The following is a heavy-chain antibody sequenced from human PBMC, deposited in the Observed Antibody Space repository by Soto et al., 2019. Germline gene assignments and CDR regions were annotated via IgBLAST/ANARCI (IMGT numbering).Heavy chain of an antibody. V-gene: IGHV3-48*03. D-gene: IGHD3-9*01. CDR3: ARDLRYFDWFPSEWYYYGMDV. CDR2: ISSSGSTI. Sequence: GGSLRLSCAASGFTFSSYEMNWVRQAPGKGLEWVSYISSSGSTIYYADSVKGRFTISRDNAKDSLYLQMNSLRAEDTAVYYCARDLRYFDWFPSEWYYYGMDVWGRGTTVTVSS. CDR1: GFTFSSYE. J-gene: IGHJ6*02.